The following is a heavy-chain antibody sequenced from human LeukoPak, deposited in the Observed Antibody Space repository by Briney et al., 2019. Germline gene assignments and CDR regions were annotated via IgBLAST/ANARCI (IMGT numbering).Heavy chain of an antibody. CDR3: AKEFFGSGNYFNGVFDS. CDR2: IRGGGVNI. V-gene: IGHV3-23*01. J-gene: IGHJ4*02. Sequence: GRSLRLSCAASGFTFSSCAMSWVRQAPGKGLEWVSSIRGGGVNIQYAVSVKGRFTISRDNSNNTLHLQMNSLRVEDTAVYYCAKEFFGSGNYFNGVFDSWGQGALVTVSS. CDR1: GFTFSSCA. D-gene: IGHD3-10*01.